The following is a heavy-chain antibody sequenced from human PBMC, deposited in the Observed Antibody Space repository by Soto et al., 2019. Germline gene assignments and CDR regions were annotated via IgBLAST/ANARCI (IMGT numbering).Heavy chain of an antibody. D-gene: IGHD1-20*01. J-gene: IGHJ6*02. Sequence: SGPTLVNPTETLTLTCTFSGFSLTSPGMCVSWIRQPPGKALEWLALIERDDDDKYYSTSLKTRLTISKDTRKNQVVLTMANMDPADTGNYYCARSIRGPRRFNGMDVWGQGTTVTVSS. CDR2: IERDDDDK. V-gene: IGHV2-70*13. CDR1: GFSLTSPGMC. CDR3: ARSIRGPRRFNGMDV.